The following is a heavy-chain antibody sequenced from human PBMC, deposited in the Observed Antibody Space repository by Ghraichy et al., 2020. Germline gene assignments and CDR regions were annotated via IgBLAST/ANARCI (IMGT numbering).Heavy chain of an antibody. Sequence: SGPTLVKPTQTLTLTCTFSGFSLSTSGVGVGWIRQPPGKALEWLALIYWNDDKRYSPSLKSRLTITKDTSKNQVVLTMTNMDPVDTATYYCAHRSNTAMGPDWFDPWGQGTLVTVSS. CDR2: IYWNDDK. V-gene: IGHV2-5*01. CDR3: AHRSNTAMGPDWFDP. D-gene: IGHD5-18*01. CDR1: GFSLSTSGVG. J-gene: IGHJ5*02.